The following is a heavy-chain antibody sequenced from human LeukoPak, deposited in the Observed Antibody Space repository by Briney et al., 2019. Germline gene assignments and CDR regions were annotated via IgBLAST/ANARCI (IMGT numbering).Heavy chain of an antibody. CDR2: IYHSGST. J-gene: IGHJ4*02. CDR3: ASYYYGSGSYYHTFDY. CDR1: GGSISSGGYS. D-gene: IGHD3-10*01. Sequence: PSQTLSLTCAVSGGSISSGGYSWSWIRQPPGKGLEWIGYIYHSGSTYYNPSLKSRVTISVDRSKSQFSLKLSSVTAADTAVYYCASYYYGSGSYYHTFDYWGQGTLVTVSS. V-gene: IGHV4-30-2*01.